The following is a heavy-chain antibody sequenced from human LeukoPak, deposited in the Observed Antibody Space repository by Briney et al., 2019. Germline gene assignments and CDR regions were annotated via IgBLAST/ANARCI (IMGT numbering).Heavy chain of an antibody. J-gene: IGHJ5*02. CDR2: INNSGST. D-gene: IGHD5-18*01. V-gene: IGHV4-34*01. CDR1: GGSFGAYY. CDR3: ARGGYSFFGA. Sequence: ASETLSLTCVVYGGSFGAYYWSWVRQPPGKGLEWIGEINNSGSTNYNPSLKSRVTISVDTSKNQFSLKLSSVTAADTAVYYCARGGYSFFGAWGQGTLVTVSS.